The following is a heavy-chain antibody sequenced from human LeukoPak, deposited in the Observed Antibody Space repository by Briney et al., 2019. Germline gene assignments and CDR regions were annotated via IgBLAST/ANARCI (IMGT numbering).Heavy chain of an antibody. CDR2: ISSRGSAT. CDR1: GFSFSGYE. J-gene: IGHJ4*02. CDR3: ARKMEFPGYNFGLDY. Sequence: GGSLRLSCAVSGFSFSGYEMNWVRQAPGKGLEWISYISSRGSATYYADSVKDRFIISRDNAKNSLYLQMNSLRAEDTAVYYCARKMEFPGYNFGLDYWGQETLVTVPS. D-gene: IGHD5-24*01. V-gene: IGHV3-48*03.